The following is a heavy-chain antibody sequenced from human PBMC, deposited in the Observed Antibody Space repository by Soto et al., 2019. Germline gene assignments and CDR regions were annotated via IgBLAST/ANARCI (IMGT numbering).Heavy chain of an antibody. J-gene: IGHJ5*02. CDR1: GFEFRNYA. Sequence: TGGSLRLSCAASGFEFRNYAIHWVRQAPGKGLEWLAVIWFDGSKKYYADSVKGRFTISRDNSKNTVYLDMNSLTADDSGVFYCARAHTMMILDRFDPWGHGTLVTVSS. CDR2: IWFDGSKK. D-gene: IGHD3-22*01. V-gene: IGHV3-33*01. CDR3: ARAHTMMILDRFDP.